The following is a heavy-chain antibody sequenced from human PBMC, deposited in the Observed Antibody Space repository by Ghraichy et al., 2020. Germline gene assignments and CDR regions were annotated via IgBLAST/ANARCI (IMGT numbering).Heavy chain of an antibody. CDR3: ARGRSLVEDYDTSEGFDY. D-gene: IGHD3-22*01. V-gene: IGHV4-34*01. J-gene: IGHJ4*02. CDR1: GGSFSGYY. Sequence: SETLSLTCAVYGGSFSGYYWNWIRQPPGKGLEWIGEINHSGSTNYNPSLKSRVTISVDTSKNQFSLKLSSLTAADTGVYYCARGRSLVEDYDTSEGFDYWGQGTLVTVSS. CDR2: INHSGST.